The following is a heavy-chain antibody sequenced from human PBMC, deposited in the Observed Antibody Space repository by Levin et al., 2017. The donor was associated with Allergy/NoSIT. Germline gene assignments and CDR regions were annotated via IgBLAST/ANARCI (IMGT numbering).Heavy chain of an antibody. V-gene: IGHV1-3*01. J-gene: IGHJ4*02. Sequence: KTGESLKISCKASGYTFTSYAMHWVRQAPGQRLEWMGWINAGNGNTKYSQKFQGRVTITRDTSASTAYMELSSLRSEDTAVYYCARVGIKHYDFWSGVFDYWGQGTLVTVSS. CDR3: ARVGIKHYDFWSGVFDY. D-gene: IGHD3-3*01. CDR1: GYTFTSYA. CDR2: INAGNGNT.